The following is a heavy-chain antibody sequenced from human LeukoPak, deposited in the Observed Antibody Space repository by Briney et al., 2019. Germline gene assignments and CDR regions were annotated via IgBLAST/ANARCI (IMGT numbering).Heavy chain of an antibody. V-gene: IGHV1-69*13. J-gene: IGHJ5*02. CDR2: IIPIFGTA. CDR1: GGTFSSYA. CDR3: ARDGCSSTSCYSYNWFDP. Sequence: SVKVSRKASGGTFSSYAISWVRQAPGQGLEWMGGIIPIFGTANYAQKFQGRVTITADESTSTAYMELSSLRSEDTAVYYCARDGCSSTSCYSYNWFDPWGQGTLVTVSS. D-gene: IGHD2-2*01.